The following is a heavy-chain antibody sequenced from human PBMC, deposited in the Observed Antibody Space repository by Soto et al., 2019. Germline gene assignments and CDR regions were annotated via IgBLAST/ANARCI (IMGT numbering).Heavy chain of an antibody. D-gene: IGHD1-1*01. CDR1: GFTFSIYG. CDR3: ARERRDNWNDVIDY. V-gene: IGHV3-21*01. CDR2: ISSSRSNI. Sequence: LRLSCAASGFTFSIYGRHWVRQAPGKGLEWVSSISSSRSNIYYADSVKGRFTISRDNAKNSLYLQMNSLRAEDTAVYYCARERRDNWNDVIDYWGQGTLVTVSS. J-gene: IGHJ4*02.